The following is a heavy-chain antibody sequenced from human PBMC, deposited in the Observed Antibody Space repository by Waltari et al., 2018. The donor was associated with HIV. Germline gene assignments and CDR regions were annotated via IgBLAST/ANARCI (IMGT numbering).Heavy chain of an antibody. CDR2: ISPMFGTA. D-gene: IGHD5-18*01. Sequence: QVHLVQSGAEVKKPGSSVKVSCKASGVTFSRYAITWVRQAPGQGLEWMGGISPMFGTANYAQKFQGRVSITADESTSTAYMELSSLRSDDTAVYYCARARGYTPGHLHYCEYWGQGTLVTVSS. CDR3: ARARGYTPGHLHYCEY. CDR1: GVTFSRYA. V-gene: IGHV1-69*01. J-gene: IGHJ4*01.